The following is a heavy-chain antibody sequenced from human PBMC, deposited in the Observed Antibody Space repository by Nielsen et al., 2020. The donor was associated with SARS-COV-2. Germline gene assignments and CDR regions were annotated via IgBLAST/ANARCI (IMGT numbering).Heavy chain of an antibody. CDR2: IWYDGSNK. CDR3: ARSGVVGIGAFDY. J-gene: IGHJ4*02. D-gene: IGHD3-22*01. CDR1: GFTFSSYG. Sequence: GGSLRLSCAASGFTFSSYGMHWVRQAPGKGLEWVAVIWYDGSNKYYADSVKGRFTISRDNSKNTLYLQMNSLRAEDTAVYYCARSGVVGIGAFDYWGQGTLVTVSS. V-gene: IGHV3-33*01.